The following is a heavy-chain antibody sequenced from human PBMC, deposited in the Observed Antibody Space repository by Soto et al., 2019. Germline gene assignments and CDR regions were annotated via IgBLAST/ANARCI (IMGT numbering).Heavy chain of an antibody. CDR2: IYHSGST. D-gene: IGHD3-3*01. V-gene: IGHV4-30-2*01. Sequence: PSETLSLTCTVSGGSISSYSWSWIRQPPGKGLEWIGYIYHSGSTYYNPSLKSRVTISVDRSKNQFSLKLSSVTAADTAVYYCARSRSGYYYFDYWGQGTLVTVSS. CDR1: GGSISSYS. CDR3: ARSRSGYYYFDY. J-gene: IGHJ4*02.